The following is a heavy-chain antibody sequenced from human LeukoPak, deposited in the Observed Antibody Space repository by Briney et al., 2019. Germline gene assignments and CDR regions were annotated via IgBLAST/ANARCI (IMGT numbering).Heavy chain of an antibody. D-gene: IGHD2-8*01. V-gene: IGHV4-61*02. CDR3: ARGLSQGNYFDY. J-gene: IGHJ4*02. Sequence: SQTLSLTCTVSRGAIGSGSYYWSWIRQPAGKGLEWIGRIYTSGSTNYNPSLKSRVTISVDTSKNQFSLKLSSVTAADTAVYYCARGLSQGNYFDYWGQETLVTVSS. CDR1: RGAIGSGSYY. CDR2: IYTSGST.